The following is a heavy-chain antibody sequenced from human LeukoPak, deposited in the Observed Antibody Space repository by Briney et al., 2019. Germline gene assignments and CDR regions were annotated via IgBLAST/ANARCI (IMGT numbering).Heavy chain of an antibody. J-gene: IGHJ4*02. V-gene: IGHV3-30-3*01. Sequence: GGSLRLSCAASGFTFSSYAMHWVRQAPGKGLEWVAVISYDGSNKYFADSVKGRFTISRDNSKNTLYLQMNSLRAEDTAVYYCARGNYDSSGYYYSAFDYWGQGTLVTVSS. D-gene: IGHD3-22*01. CDR3: ARGNYDSSGYYYSAFDY. CDR2: ISYDGSNK. CDR1: GFTFSSYA.